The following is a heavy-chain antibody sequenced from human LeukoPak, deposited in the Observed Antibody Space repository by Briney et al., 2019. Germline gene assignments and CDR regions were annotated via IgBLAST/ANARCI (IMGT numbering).Heavy chain of an antibody. CDR1: GFTFSSYG. CDR3: ARGVLRFLEWLLSDYYYMDV. D-gene: IGHD3-3*01. CDR2: IYYSGST. J-gene: IGHJ6*03. Sequence: GSLRLSCAASGFTFSSYGMSWVRQAPGKGLEWIGSIYYSGSTYYNPSLKSRVTISVDTSKNQFSLKLSSVTAADTAVYYCARGVLRFLEWLLSDYYYMDVWGKGTTVTVSS. V-gene: IGHV4-38-2*01.